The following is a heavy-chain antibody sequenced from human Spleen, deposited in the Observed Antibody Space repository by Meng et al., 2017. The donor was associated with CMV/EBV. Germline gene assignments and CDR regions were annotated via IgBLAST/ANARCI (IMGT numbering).Heavy chain of an antibody. Sequence: CTVSGGSISSNYWDWIRQPPGEGLEWIGSIFYSGSTNYNPSLKSRVTISVDTSKNQFSLKLSSVTAADTAVYFCAREHCRGGACGRLDVWGQGTTVTVSS. V-gene: IGHV4-59*01. CDR2: IFYSGST. CDR3: AREHCRGGACGRLDV. D-gene: IGHD2-15*01. CDR1: GGSISSNY. J-gene: IGHJ6*02.